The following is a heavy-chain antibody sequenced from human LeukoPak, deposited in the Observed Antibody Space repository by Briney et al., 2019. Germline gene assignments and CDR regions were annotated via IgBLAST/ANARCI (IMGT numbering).Heavy chain of an antibody. D-gene: IGHD6-6*01. V-gene: IGHV4-31*02. CDR2: IYYSGST. CDR1: LGSTSGGGYY. CDR3: ARGGIAARPGWYFHL. Sequence: TLSLTCTVSLGSTSGGGYYCSSIRHHPGEGMECIGYIYYSGSTYYNPSLKSRVTISVDPSKNQFSLKLSSVTAADTAVYYCARGGIAARPGWYFHLWGRGPLVTVSS. J-gene: IGHJ2*01.